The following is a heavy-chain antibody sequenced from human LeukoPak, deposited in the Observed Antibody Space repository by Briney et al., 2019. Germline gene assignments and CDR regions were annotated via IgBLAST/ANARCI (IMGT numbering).Heavy chain of an antibody. CDR3: ATDFSYDSSVRTFDY. CDR1: GYTLTELS. D-gene: IGHD3-22*01. V-gene: IGHV1-24*01. Sequence: ASVKVSCKVSGYTLTELSMHWVRQAPGKGLEWMGGFDPEDGETIYAQKFQGRVTMTEDTSTDTAYMELSSLRSEDTAVYYCATDFSYDSSVRTFDYWGQGTLVTVSS. CDR2: FDPEDGET. J-gene: IGHJ4*02.